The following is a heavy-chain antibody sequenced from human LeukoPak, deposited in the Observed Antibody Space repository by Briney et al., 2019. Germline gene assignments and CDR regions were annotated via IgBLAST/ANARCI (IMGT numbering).Heavy chain of an antibody. J-gene: IGHJ4*02. CDR1: GFTFSSYS. V-gene: IGHV3-21*01. CDR3: ARGAPVVPAAIGV. CDR2: ISSSSSYI. Sequence: GGSLRLSCAASGFTFSSYSMNWVRQAPGKGLEGVSSISSSSSYIYYADSVKGRFTISRDNAKNSLYPQMNSLRAEDTAVYYCARGAPVVPAAIGVWGQGTLVTVSS. D-gene: IGHD2-2*01.